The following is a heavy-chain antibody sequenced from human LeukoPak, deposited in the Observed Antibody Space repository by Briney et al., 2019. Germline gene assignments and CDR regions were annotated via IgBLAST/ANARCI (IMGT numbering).Heavy chain of an antibody. CDR3: ARDYYYDSSGYWDYYFDY. Sequence: GGSLRLSCAASGFTFSRFGMHWVRQAPGKGLEWVALIWYDGSNKYYADSVKGRFTISRDNSKNTLYLEMNSLRAEDTAVYYCARDYYYDSSGYWDYYFDYWGQGTLVSVSS. CDR1: GFTFSRFG. D-gene: IGHD3-22*01. CDR2: IWYDGSNK. J-gene: IGHJ4*02. V-gene: IGHV3-33*01.